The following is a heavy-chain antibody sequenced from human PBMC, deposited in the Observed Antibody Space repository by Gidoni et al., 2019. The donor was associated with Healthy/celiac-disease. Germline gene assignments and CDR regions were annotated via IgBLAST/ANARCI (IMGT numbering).Heavy chain of an antibody. V-gene: IGHV1-69*01. D-gene: IGHD3-3*01. J-gene: IGHJ6*02. CDR3: ARDCGNYYDFWSASHSYYGMDV. Sequence: QVQLVQSGAEVKKPGSSVKVSCKASGGPFSSYAISWVRQAPGQGLEWMGGIIPIFGTANYAQKFQGRVTITADESTSTAYMELSSLRSEDTAVYYCARDCGNYYDFWSASHSYYGMDVWGQGTTVTVSS. CDR1: GGPFSSYA. CDR2: IIPIFGTA.